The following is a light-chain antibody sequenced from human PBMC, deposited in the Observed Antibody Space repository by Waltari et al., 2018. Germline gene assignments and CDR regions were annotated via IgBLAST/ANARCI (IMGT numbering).Light chain of an antibody. CDR1: DRDVGAYDL. Sequence: QSALTQPASVSGSPGQSITTSCSGTDRDVGAYDLVSWYQQQPGKAPHLIIYEVSIRPSGISNRFSASKSGNTASLTISGLQAEDEADYYCSSYTTSSAPGVFGTGTRVTVL. J-gene: IGLJ1*01. CDR2: EVS. V-gene: IGLV2-14*01. CDR3: SSYTTSSAPGV.